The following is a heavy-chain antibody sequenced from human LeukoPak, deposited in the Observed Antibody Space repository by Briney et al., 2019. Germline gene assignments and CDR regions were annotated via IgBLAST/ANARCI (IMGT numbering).Heavy chain of an antibody. Sequence: ASVKVSCKASGDTFTSYGISWVRQAPGQGLEWMGWISAYNGNTNYAQKLQGRVTMTTDTSTSTAYMELRSLRSDDTAVYYCARHRLKYYYDSSGYPDYWGQGTLVTVSS. D-gene: IGHD3-22*01. V-gene: IGHV1-18*01. CDR2: ISAYNGNT. J-gene: IGHJ4*02. CDR1: GDTFTSYG. CDR3: ARHRLKYYYDSSGYPDY.